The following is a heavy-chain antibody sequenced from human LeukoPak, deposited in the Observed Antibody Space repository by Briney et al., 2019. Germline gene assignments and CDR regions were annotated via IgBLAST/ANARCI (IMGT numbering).Heavy chain of an antibody. CDR3: AREGYCSSTSCPRRSRYFDY. Sequence: GASVKVSCKASGGTFSSYAISWVRQDPGQGLGWMGGIIPIFGTANYAQKFQGRVTITADKSTSTAYMELSSLRSEDTAVYYCAREGYCSSTSCPRRSRYFDYWGQGTLVTVSS. CDR2: IIPIFGTA. CDR1: GGTFSSYA. D-gene: IGHD2-2*01. V-gene: IGHV1-69*06. J-gene: IGHJ4*02.